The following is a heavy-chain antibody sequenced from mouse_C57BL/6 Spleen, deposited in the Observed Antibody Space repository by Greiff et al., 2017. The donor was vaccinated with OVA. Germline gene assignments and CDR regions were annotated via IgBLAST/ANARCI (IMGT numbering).Heavy chain of an antibody. CDR3: ARKGGGNDYFDY. V-gene: IGHV2-2*01. J-gene: IGHJ2*01. CDR1: GFSLTSYG. Sequence: QVQLQQSGPGLVQPSQSLSITCTVSGFSLTSYGVHWVRQSPGKGLEWLGVIWRGGSTDYNAAFISRLSISKDNSKSQVFFKMNSLQADDTAIDCCARKGGGNDYFDYWGQGTTLTVSS. CDR2: IWRGGST. D-gene: IGHD1-1*02.